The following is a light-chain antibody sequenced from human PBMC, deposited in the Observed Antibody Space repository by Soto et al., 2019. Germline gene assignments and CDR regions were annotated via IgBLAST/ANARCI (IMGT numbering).Light chain of an antibody. Sequence: EIVMTQSPATLSVSPGERATLSCRASQSVSSTLAWYQQIPGQAPRLLIYGTSTRATGIPARFSGSGSGTEFTLTIRSLQSEDFAFYYCQQYYQWPLTFGGGTKVEVK. CDR3: QQYYQWPLT. CDR1: QSVSST. J-gene: IGKJ4*01. CDR2: GTS. V-gene: IGKV3-15*01.